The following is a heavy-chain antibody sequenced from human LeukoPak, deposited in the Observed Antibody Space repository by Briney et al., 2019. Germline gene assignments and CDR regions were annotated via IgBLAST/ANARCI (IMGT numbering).Heavy chain of an antibody. J-gene: IGHJ4*02. CDR3: ARDRGDDILTGYLDY. D-gene: IGHD3-9*01. Sequence: PSETLSLTCTVSGGSISSYYWSWIRQPPGKGLEWIGSIYYSGSTYYNPSLKSRVTISVDTSKNQFSLKLSSVTAADTAVYYCARDRGDDILTGYLDYWGQGTLVTVSS. V-gene: IGHV4-59*12. CDR2: IYYSGST. CDR1: GGSISSYY.